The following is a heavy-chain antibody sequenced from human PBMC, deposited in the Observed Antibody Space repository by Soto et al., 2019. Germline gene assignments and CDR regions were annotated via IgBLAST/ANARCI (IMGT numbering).Heavy chain of an antibody. D-gene: IGHD2-15*01. CDR1: GLTFNRYW. Sequence: GGSLRLSCAASGLTFNRYWMHWVRHAPGKGLVWVSHINTGGSNTNYADSVKGRFTISRDNAKSTLFLQMNSLRDEDTAVYYCARGFCSGGNCYTYYFDPWGQGIPVTVSS. V-gene: IGHV3-74*01. CDR2: INTGGSNT. CDR3: ARGFCSGGNCYTYYFDP. J-gene: IGHJ5*02.